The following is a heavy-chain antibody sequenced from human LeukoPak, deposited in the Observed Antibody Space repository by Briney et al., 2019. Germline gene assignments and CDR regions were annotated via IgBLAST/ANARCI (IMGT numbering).Heavy chain of an antibody. CDR2: IKSKTDGGTT. D-gene: IGHD6-19*01. Sequence: SGGSLRLSCAASGFTFSSYAMSWVRQAPGKGLEWVGRIKSKTDGGTTDYAAPVKGRFTISRDDSKNTLYLQMNSLKTEDTAVYYCTTLKSGWYLYNWFDPWGQGTLVTVSS. CDR1: GFTFSSYA. J-gene: IGHJ5*02. V-gene: IGHV3-15*01. CDR3: TTLKSGWYLYNWFDP.